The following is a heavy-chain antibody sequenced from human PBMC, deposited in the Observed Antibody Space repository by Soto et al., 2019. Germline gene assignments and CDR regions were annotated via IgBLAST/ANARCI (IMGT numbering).Heavy chain of an antibody. D-gene: IGHD3-10*01. J-gene: IGHJ6*01. CDR1: GFTFSSYW. CDR3: ASVERPVFLWFGELSNGGMDV. Sequence: EVQLVESGGGLVQPGGSLRLSCAASGFTFSSYWMSWVRQAPGKWLEWVANIKQDGSEKYYVDSVKGRFTISRYNAKNSLYLQMNHLRAEDTAVYYFASVERPVFLWFGELSNGGMDVLGQGTTVTGSS. CDR2: IKQDGSEK. V-gene: IGHV3-7*01.